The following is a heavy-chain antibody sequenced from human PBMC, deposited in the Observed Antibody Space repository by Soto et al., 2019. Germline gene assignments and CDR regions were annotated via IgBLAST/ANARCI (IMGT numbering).Heavy chain of an antibody. V-gene: IGHV4-30-4*01. Sequence: PSETLSLTCTVSGGSISSGDYYWSWIRQPPGKGLEWIGYIYYSGSTYYNPSLKSRVTISVDTSKNQFSLKLSSVTAADTAVYYCARETEYSSSSSGYYYYGMDVWGQGTTVTVSS. J-gene: IGHJ6*02. CDR3: ARETEYSSSSSGYYYYGMDV. CDR1: GGSISSGDYY. D-gene: IGHD6-6*01. CDR2: IYYSGST.